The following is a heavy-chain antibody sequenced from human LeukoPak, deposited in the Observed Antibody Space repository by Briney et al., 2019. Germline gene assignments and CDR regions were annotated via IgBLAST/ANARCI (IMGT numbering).Heavy chain of an antibody. V-gene: IGHV3-48*04. Sequence: PGGSLRLSCAATGFTFSSYSMNWVRQAPGKGLEWVSYISSSSRTIYYADSVKGRFTISRDSAKKSLYLQMNSLRAEDTAVYYCASGIQEIDYWGQGTLVTVSS. D-gene: IGHD2-2*02. J-gene: IGHJ4*02. CDR3: ASGIQEIDY. CDR2: ISSSSRTI. CDR1: GFTFSSYS.